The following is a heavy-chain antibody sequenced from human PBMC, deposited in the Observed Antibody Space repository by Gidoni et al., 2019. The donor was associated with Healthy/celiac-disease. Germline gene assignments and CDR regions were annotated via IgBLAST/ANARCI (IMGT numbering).Heavy chain of an antibody. CDR3: AKGLLITMIVVVRNDAFDI. Sequence: QVQLVESGGGVVQPGRSLSLSCAASGFIFSSYGMHWVRQAPGKGLEGVAVISYDGTNKYYADSVKGRFTISRDNSKNTLYLQMNSLRAEDTAVYYCAKGLLITMIVVVRNDAFDIWGQGTMVTVSS. V-gene: IGHV3-30*18. CDR1: GFIFSSYG. D-gene: IGHD3-22*01. CDR2: ISYDGTNK. J-gene: IGHJ3*02.